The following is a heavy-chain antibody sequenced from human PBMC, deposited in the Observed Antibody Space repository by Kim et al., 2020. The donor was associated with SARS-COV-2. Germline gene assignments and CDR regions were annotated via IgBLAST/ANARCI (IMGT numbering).Heavy chain of an antibody. Sequence: ASVKVSCKASGYTFTSYYMHWVRQAPGQGLEWMGIINPSGGSTSYAQKFQGRVTMTRNTSTSTVYMELSSLRSEDTAVYYCARDRTYGSGSHQLTPPYYYYGMDVWGQGTTVTVSS. CDR1: GYTFTSYY. CDR2: INPSGGST. J-gene: IGHJ6*02. CDR3: ARDRTYGSGSHQLTPPYYYYGMDV. D-gene: IGHD3-10*01. V-gene: IGHV1-46*01.